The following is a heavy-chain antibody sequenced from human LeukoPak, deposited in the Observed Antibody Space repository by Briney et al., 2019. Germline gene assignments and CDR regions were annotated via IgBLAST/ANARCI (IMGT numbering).Heavy chain of an antibody. CDR1: GFTFSSYA. V-gene: IGHV3-30*01. CDR2: ISYDGSNK. CDR3: ARDLTMATGGYFDY. D-gene: IGHD3-10*01. Sequence: GRSLRLSCAASGFTFSSYAMHWVRQAPGKGLEWVAVISYDGSNKYYADSVKGRFTISRDNSKNTLYLQMNSLRAEDTAVYYCARDLTMATGGYFDYWGQGTLVTVSS. J-gene: IGHJ4*02.